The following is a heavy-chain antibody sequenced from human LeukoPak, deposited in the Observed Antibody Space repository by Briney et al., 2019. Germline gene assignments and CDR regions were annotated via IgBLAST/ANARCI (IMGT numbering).Heavy chain of an antibody. CDR2: ISAYNGNT. D-gene: IGHD5-18*01. J-gene: IGHJ4*02. CDR1: GYTFTSYG. V-gene: IGHV1-18*01. CDR3: ARGWAHRNTAMPY. Sequence: ASVKVSCKASGYTFTSYGISWVRQAPGQGLEWMGWISAYNGNTNYAQKLQGRVTMTRNTSISTAYMELSSLRSEDTAVYYCARGWAHRNTAMPYWGQGTLVTVSS.